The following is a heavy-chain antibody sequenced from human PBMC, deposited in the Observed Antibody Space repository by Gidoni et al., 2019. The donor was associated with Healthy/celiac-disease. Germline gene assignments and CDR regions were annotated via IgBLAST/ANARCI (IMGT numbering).Heavy chain of an antibody. J-gene: IGHJ2*01. Sequence: QGLEWMGWINPNSGGTNYAQKFQGRVTMTRDTSISTAYMELSRLRSDDTAVYYCARDRSCSGGSCYRGEYFDLWGRGTLVTVSS. CDR2: INPNSGGT. CDR3: ARDRSCSGGSCYRGEYFDL. V-gene: IGHV1-2*02. D-gene: IGHD2-15*01.